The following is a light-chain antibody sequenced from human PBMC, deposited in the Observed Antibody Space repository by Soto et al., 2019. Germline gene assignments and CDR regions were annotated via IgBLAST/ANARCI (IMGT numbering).Light chain of an antibody. CDR2: SNN. V-gene: IGLV1-44*01. CDR1: SSNIGRNT. Sequence: QSVLTQPPSASGTPGQRVTISCSGRSSNIGRNTVNWYQQLPRTAPKLLSYSNNQRPSGVPDRFSGSKSGTSASLAISGLQAEDEADYYCAAWDDSLTGWVFGGGTQLTVL. J-gene: IGLJ3*02. CDR3: AAWDDSLTGWV.